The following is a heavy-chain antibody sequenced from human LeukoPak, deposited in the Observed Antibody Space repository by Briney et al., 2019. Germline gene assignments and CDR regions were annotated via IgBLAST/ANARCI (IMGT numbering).Heavy chain of an antibody. CDR3: ARASYDSSGYYYSDY. CDR2: INHSGST. CDR1: GGSVSSGSYY. Sequence: SETLSLTCTVSGGSVSSGSYYWSWIRQPPGKGLEWIGEINHSGSTNYNPSLKSRVTISVDTSKNQFSLKLSSVTAADTAVYYCARASYDSSGYYYSDYWGQGTLVTVSS. J-gene: IGHJ4*02. D-gene: IGHD3-22*01. V-gene: IGHV4-39*07.